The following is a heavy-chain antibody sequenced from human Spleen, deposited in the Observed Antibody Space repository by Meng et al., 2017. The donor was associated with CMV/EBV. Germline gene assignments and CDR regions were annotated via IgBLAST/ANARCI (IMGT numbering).Heavy chain of an antibody. CDR3: ARDLTYGTGDCFDY. J-gene: IGHJ4*02. D-gene: IGHD4-17*01. CDR2: INHSGST. CDR1: GGSFSGYY. Sequence: SETLSLTCAVYGGSFSGYYWSWIRQPPGKGLEWIGEINHSGSTNYNPSLKSRVTISVDTSKNQFSLKLSSVTAADTAVYYCARDLTYGTGDCFDYWGQGTLVTVSS. V-gene: IGHV4-34*01.